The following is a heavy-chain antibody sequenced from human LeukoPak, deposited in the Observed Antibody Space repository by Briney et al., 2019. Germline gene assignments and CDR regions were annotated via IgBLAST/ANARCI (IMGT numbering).Heavy chain of an antibody. CDR3: ATQRYDFWSGYSLGWFDP. CDR1: GGSISSYY. CDR2: IYYSGST. D-gene: IGHD3-3*01. V-gene: IGHV4-59*01. J-gene: IGHJ5*02. Sequence: SETLSLTCTVSGGSISSYYWSWLRQPPGKGLEWIGYIYYSGSTNYNPSLKSRVTISVDTSKNQFSLKLSSVTAADTAVYYCATQRYDFWSGYSLGWFDPWGQGTLVTVSS.